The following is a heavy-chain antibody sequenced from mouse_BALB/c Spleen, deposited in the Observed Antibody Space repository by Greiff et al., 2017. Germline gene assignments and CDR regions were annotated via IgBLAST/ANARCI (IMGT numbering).Heavy chain of an antibody. CDR1: GFTFSSYG. V-gene: IGHV5-6*01. CDR2: ISSGGSYT. J-gene: IGHJ4*01. Sequence: EVNVVESGGDLVKPGGSLKLSCAASGFTFSSYGMSWVRQTPDKRLEWVATISSGGSYTYYPDSVKGRFTISRDNAKNTLYLQMSSLKSEDTAMYYCARLLDYAMDYWGQGTSVTVSS. D-gene: IGHD4-1*01. CDR3: ARLLDYAMDY.